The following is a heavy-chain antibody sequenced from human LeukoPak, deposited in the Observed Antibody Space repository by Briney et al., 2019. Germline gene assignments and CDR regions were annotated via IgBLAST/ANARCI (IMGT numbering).Heavy chain of an antibody. J-gene: IGHJ4*02. CDR1: GGSISSGDYY. CDR2: IYYSGST. D-gene: IGHD5-24*01. Sequence: SETLSLTCTVSGGSISSGDYYWSWIRQPPGKGLEWIGYIYYSGSTNYNPSLKSRVTISVDTSKNQFSLNLSSVTAADTAVYYCARLTRDGYNSNFDYWGQGTLVTVSS. V-gene: IGHV4-61*08. CDR3: ARLTRDGYNSNFDY.